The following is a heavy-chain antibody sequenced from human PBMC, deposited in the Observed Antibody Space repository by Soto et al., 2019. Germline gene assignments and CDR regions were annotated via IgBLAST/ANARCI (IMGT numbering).Heavy chain of an antibody. CDR3: AKRRGAGGHFDY. CDR2: VSIGGST. Sequence: GGSLRLSCAASGFTFSSYAMGWVRQGPGKGLEWVAVVSIGGSTHYADSVRGRFTISRDNSTNTLSLQMNSLTAEDTYVYFCAKRRGAGGHFDYWGQGALVTVSS. J-gene: IGHJ4*02. V-gene: IGHV3-23*01. D-gene: IGHD2-15*01. CDR1: GFTFSSYA.